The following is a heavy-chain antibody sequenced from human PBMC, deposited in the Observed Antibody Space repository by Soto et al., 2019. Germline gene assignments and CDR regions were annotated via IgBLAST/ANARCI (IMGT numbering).Heavy chain of an antibody. CDR3: ATFYIWGSYRYTDAINYFDY. CDR2: IKEDRSEK. J-gene: IGHJ4*02. CDR1: GFIFSRYW. Sequence: EVLLVDSGGGLVQPGGSLRLSCEASGFIFSRYWMSWVRQAPGKGLEWVANIKEDRSEKYYVDSVKGRFTISRDNAKSSLYLQMNSLRAEDTAVYYCATFYIWGSYRYTDAINYFDYWGQGTLVTVSS. V-gene: IGHV3-7*01. D-gene: IGHD3-16*02.